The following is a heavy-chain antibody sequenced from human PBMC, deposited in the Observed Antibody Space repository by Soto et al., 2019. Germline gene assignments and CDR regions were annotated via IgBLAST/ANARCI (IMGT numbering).Heavy chain of an antibody. J-gene: IGHJ3*02. CDR2: INPSGGRT. V-gene: IGHV1-46*01. CDR3: ARVESCGGPCCSVHTDAFDI. Sequence: QVHLVQTAAQVKRPGASVNISCKASGYMFTRYYIHWVRQAPGQGLQWMGMINPSGGRTKYAELFQGRVIMTADPSTNTAHMELSSLRSDDTAVFYCARVESCGGPCCSVHTDAFDIWGQGTVVTVSS. CDR1: GYMFTRYY. D-gene: IGHD2-21*02.